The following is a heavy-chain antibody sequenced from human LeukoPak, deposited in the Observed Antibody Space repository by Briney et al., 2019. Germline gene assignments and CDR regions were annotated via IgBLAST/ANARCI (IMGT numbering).Heavy chain of an antibody. Sequence: SETLSLTCGVFGVSINDYYWSWIRQSPGKGLEWIGEISHTEGTRYNPSLESRVTMSVGTSENQLSLKLIFVTAADTAVYYCARIHCGLSGSVCYNHWGLGTLVTVSS. CDR2: ISHTEGT. CDR3: ARIHCGLSGSVCYNH. D-gene: IGHD3-9*01. V-gene: IGHV4-34*01. CDR1: GVSINDYY. J-gene: IGHJ4*02.